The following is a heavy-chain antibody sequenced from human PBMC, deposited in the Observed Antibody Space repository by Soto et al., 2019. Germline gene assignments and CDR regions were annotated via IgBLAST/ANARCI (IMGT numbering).Heavy chain of an antibody. D-gene: IGHD3-10*01. V-gene: IGHV1-69*13. CDR3: ARDPYYYGSGSYYNWFDP. CDR2: IIPIFGTA. J-gene: IGHJ5*02. Sequence: SVTVSCEASGGTFSSYAISWVRQAPAQGLEWMGGIIPIFGTANYAQKLQGRVTITADESTSTAYMELSSLRSEDTAVYYCARDPYYYGSGSYYNWFDPWGQGTLVTVSS. CDR1: GGTFSSYA.